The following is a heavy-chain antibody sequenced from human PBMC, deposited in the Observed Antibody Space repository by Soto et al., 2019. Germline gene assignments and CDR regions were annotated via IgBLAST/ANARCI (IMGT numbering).Heavy chain of an antibody. Sequence: EAQLVESGGGLVQPGGSLRLSCAASGFSVSSTYMSWVRQAPGKGLEWVSVIYISGSTRYADSLRGRFTTSRQNSENTLFLQLMSLRHEDTAVHYCVRGLWFGQLYADLWGQGTLVTVSS. D-gene: IGHD3-10*01. CDR3: VRGLWFGQLYADL. CDR1: GFSVSSTY. V-gene: IGHV3-53*04. J-gene: IGHJ5*02. CDR2: IYISGST.